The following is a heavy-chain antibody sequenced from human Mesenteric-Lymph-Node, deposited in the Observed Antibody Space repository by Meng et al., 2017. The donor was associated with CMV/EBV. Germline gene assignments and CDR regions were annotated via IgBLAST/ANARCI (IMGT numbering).Heavy chain of an antibody. V-gene: IGHV4-34*01. CDR2: NNHNGSS. CDR3: ARHQRWLKSEGGFNY. Sequence: VLLQQCAGGLVQPTEPLSLSSAVLGWTISGDYWSRFRQPPAEGLQWIGENNHNGSSTYNPSLKSRVTITVEASTNQFSLKLSSVTTADTAVYYCARHQRWLKSEGGFNYWGQGTLVTVSS. J-gene: IGHJ4*02. D-gene: IGHD4-23*01. CDR1: GWTISGDY.